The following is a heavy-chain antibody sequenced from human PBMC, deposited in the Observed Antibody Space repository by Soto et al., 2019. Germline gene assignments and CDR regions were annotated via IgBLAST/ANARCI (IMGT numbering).Heavy chain of an antibody. CDR3: ARRYGDSSEY. CDR1: GGSISSYY. Sequence: SETLSLTCTVSGGSISSYYWSWIRQPPGKGLEWIGYIYYSGSTNYNPSLKSRVTISVDTSKNQFSLKLSSVTAADTAVYYCARRYGDSSEYWCPGTLVTVST. D-gene: IGHD3-10*01. V-gene: IGHV4-59*08. J-gene: IGHJ4*02. CDR2: IYYSGST.